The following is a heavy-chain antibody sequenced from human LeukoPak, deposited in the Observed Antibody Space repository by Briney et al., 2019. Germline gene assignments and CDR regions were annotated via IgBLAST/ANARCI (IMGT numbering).Heavy chain of an antibody. D-gene: IGHD4-17*01. J-gene: IGHJ4*02. Sequence: ASVKVSCKASGYTFTSYYIHWVRQTPGQGLEWMGIIDPTGGRTTYAQKFQGRVTVTRDMSTRTAYMELSSLTSDDTAVYYCTRADSYGDYDYWGQGTLVTVSS. CDR2: IDPTGGRT. V-gene: IGHV1-46*01. CDR3: TRADSYGDYDY. CDR1: GYTFTSYY.